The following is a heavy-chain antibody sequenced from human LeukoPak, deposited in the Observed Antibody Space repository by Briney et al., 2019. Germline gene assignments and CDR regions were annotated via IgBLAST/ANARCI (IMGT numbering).Heavy chain of an antibody. J-gene: IGHJ4*02. CDR2: ISGYNGDT. CDR1: GYSFATYG. V-gene: IGHV1-18*01. Sequence: ASVKVSCKTSGYSFATYGISWVRQAPGQGLEWMGWISGYNGDTKHVQKLQGRVTMTTDTSTSTTYLELRSLTSDDTAVYYCARAYDFWSGYYYAYWGQGTLVTVSS. CDR3: ARAYDFWSGYYYAY. D-gene: IGHD3-3*01.